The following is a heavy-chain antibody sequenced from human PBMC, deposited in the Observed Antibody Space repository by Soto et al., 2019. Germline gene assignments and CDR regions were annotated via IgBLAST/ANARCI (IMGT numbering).Heavy chain of an antibody. J-gene: IGHJ4*02. V-gene: IGHV3-7*01. D-gene: IGHD4-4*01. CDR2: IKEDGSER. Sequence: GGSLRLSCSASGFTFSNYWMSWVRQAPGKGLEWVANIKEDGSERYYVDSVKGRFTISRDNAKNSLYLQMTSLRPEDTAVYYCTRGHPSIYNYWGQGTLVTVSS. CDR1: GFTFSNYW. CDR3: TRGHPSIYNY.